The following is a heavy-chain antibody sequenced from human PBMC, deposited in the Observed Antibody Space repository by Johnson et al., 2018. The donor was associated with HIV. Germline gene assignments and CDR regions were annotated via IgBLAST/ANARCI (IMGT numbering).Heavy chain of an antibody. Sequence: VQLVESGGGLVQPGGSLRLSCAASGFTFSSYDMHWVRQATGKGLEWVSAIGTAGDTYYPGSVTGRFTITRDNAKNSLYLQMNSLRAEDTAVYYCAKARGYSYGGDAFDIWGQGTMVTVSS. V-gene: IGHV3-13*01. CDR1: GFTFSSYD. D-gene: IGHD5-18*01. CDR3: AKARGYSYGGDAFDI. J-gene: IGHJ3*02. CDR2: IGTAGDT.